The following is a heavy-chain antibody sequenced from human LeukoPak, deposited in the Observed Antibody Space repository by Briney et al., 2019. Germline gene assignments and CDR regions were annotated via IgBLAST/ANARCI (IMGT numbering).Heavy chain of an antibody. D-gene: IGHD3-22*01. CDR3: ARVRRYYDTTGSDDAFDI. J-gene: IGHJ3*02. Sequence: PGGSLRLSCVASGFTFSDYWMTWVRQAPGTGLEWVAVISYDGSNKYYADSVKGRFTISRDNSKNTLYLQMNSLRAEDTAVYYCARVRRYYDTTGSDDAFDIWGQGTMVTVSS. CDR2: ISYDGSNK. CDR1: GFTFSDYW. V-gene: IGHV3-30*03.